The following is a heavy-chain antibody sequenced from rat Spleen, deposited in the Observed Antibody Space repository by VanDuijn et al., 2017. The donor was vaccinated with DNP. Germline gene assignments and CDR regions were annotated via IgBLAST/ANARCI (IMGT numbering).Heavy chain of an antibody. CDR3: VSRPPPTRGPFDY. D-gene: IGHD1-4*01. V-gene: IGHV5-31*01. CDR1: GFIFSNYW. CDR2: ISNAGDHT. J-gene: IGHJ2*01. Sequence: EVQLVESGGGPVQPGRSLKLSCVASGFIFSNYWMTWIRQAPGKGLEWVASISNAGDHTYYSDSVKGRFSLSRDNAKSTQYLQMDSLRSEDTAAYYCVSRPPPTRGPFDYWGQGVTVTVSS.